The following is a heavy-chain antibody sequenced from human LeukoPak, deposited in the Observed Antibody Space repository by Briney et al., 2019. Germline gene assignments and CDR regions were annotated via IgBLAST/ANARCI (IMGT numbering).Heavy chain of an antibody. Sequence: ASVKVSCKASGYTFTSYGISWVRQAPGQGLELMGWISAYNGNTNYAQELQGRVTMTTDTSTSTAYMELRSLRSDDTAVYYCARDTTANWFDPWGQGTLVTVSS. CDR1: GYTFTSYG. CDR2: ISAYNGNT. D-gene: IGHD1-26*01. J-gene: IGHJ5*02. V-gene: IGHV1-18*01. CDR3: ARDTTANWFDP.